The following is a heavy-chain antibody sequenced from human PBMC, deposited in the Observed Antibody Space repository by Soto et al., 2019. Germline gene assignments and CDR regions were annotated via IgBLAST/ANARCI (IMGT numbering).Heavy chain of an antibody. CDR1: GYIFNNYG. V-gene: IGHV1-18*01. J-gene: IGHJ6*02. CDR3: ARDDRQWAGGEAVVTATRVYPGMHV. CDR2: ISVSNGKT. Sequence: QVQLVQSGPEVKKPGASVKVSCKASGYIFNNYGLSWVRQAPGDGLEWMGWISVSNGKTHYAQKFQGRVTMTTDTSTSTAYMDLRSLRSDDTAVYYCARDDRQWAGGEAVVTATRVYPGMHVWGQGTTVTVSS. D-gene: IGHD2-21*02.